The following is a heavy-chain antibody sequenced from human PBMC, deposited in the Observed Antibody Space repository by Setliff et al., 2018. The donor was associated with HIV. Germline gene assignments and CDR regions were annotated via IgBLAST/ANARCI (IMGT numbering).Heavy chain of an antibody. J-gene: IGHJ4*02. CDR1: GYTFTSYD. CDR3: ARGVMVTAILDY. Sequence: ASVKVSCKASGYTFTSYDINWVRQATGQGLEWMGWMNPNSGYTGYAQKFQGRVTMTRDTSISTAYMELSRLRSDDTAVYYCARGVMVTAILDYWGQGTLVTVSS. V-gene: IGHV1-8*02. D-gene: IGHD2-21*02. CDR2: MNPNSGYT.